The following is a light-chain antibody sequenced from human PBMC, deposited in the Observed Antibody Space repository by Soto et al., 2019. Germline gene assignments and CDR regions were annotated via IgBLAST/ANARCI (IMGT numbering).Light chain of an antibody. CDR2: DTS. Sequence: EIVLTQSPATLSLSPGERATLSCRASQSVDTFLAWYQQKPGRTPRLLIYDTSNRATGIPPRFSGTGSGIDFTLPISRLEPEYFAVYYCQVRTDWPPFMYSFGQGTKLEVK. V-gene: IGKV3-11*01. CDR3: QVRTDWPPFMYS. CDR1: QSVDTF. J-gene: IGKJ2*01.